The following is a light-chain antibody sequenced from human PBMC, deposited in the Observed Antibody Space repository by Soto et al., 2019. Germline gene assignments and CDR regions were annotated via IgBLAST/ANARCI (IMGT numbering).Light chain of an antibody. J-gene: IGKJ4*01. Sequence: DIQMTQSPSTLPASVGDRVSITCRASQSISSWLAWYQQKPGKAPKLLIYKASTLESGVPLRFSGSESGTEFTLTISNLQPDDIATYYCQQYNAYPLTFGGGTKVDLK. CDR1: QSISSW. V-gene: IGKV1-5*03. CDR2: KAS. CDR3: QQYNAYPLT.